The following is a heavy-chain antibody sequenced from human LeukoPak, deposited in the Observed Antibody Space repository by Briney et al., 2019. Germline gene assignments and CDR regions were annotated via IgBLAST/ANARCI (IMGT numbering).Heavy chain of an antibody. V-gene: IGHV3-23*01. CDR3: AKRTAGYNYDY. CDR2: ISGGGGTT. CDR1: GFTFSSYV. Sequence: GGSLGLSCAASGFTFSSYVMSWIRQAPGKGLEWVSVISGGGGTTYYADYVKGRFTISRDNPKNTLYLQMNSLRAEDTAVHYCAKRTAGYNYDYWGQGTLVTVSS. D-gene: IGHD5-24*01. J-gene: IGHJ4*02.